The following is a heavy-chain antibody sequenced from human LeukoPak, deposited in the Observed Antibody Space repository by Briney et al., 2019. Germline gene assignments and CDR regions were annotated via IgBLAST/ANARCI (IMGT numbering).Heavy chain of an antibody. CDR1: GFTFNSYA. CDR2: ISSDGDAT. Sequence: PGGSLRLSCAASGFTFNSYAMQWVRQAPGGGLEYVSGISSDGDATYYANSVKERFIISRDNSRNMLYLQMGRLRPEDMAVYYCARADCSSSSCYTVAHWGQGTLVTVSS. CDR3: ARADCSSSSCYTVAH. V-gene: IGHV3-64*01. D-gene: IGHD2-2*02. J-gene: IGHJ1*01.